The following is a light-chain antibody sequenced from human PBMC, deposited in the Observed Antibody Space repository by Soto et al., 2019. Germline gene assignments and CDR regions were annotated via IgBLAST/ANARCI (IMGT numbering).Light chain of an antibody. CDR2: GAS. CDR3: QQYGSSGT. J-gene: IGKJ1*01. CDR1: QSVSSNY. Sequence: EIVLTQSPGTLSLSPGERATLSCRASQSVSSNYLAWYQQKPGQAPRLLIYGASSRATGIPDRFSGSGSGTDFTLSISRLESEDFAVYYCQQYGSSGTFGQGTKVDIK. V-gene: IGKV3-20*01.